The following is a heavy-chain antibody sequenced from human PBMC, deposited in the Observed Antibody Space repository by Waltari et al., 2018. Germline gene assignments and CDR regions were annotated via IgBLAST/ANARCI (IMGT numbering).Heavy chain of an antibody. Sequence: QVQLQESGPGLVKPSETLSLPCTVSGGSISSYYWSWIRQPPGKGLEWIGYIYYSGSTNYNPSLKSRVTISVDTSKNQFSLKLSSVTAADTAVYYCARGRPIYDFWSGYYTGDHYYFDYWGQGTLVTVSS. D-gene: IGHD3-3*01. J-gene: IGHJ4*02. CDR2: IYYSGST. CDR1: GGSISSYY. V-gene: IGHV4-59*01. CDR3: ARGRPIYDFWSGYYTGDHYYFDY.